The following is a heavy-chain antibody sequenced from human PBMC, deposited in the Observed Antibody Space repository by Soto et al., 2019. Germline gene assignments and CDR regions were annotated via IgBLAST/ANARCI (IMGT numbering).Heavy chain of an antibody. Sequence: ASVKVSFKASGYTFTGSYMHWVRQAPGQGLEWMGWINPNSGGTNYAQKFQGWVTMTRDTSISTAYMELSRLRSDDTAVYYCARDRGGLLWFGESYDAFDIWGQGTMVTVSS. CDR1: GYTFTGSY. CDR3: ARDRGGLLWFGESYDAFDI. D-gene: IGHD3-10*01. J-gene: IGHJ3*02. CDR2: INPNSGGT. V-gene: IGHV1-2*04.